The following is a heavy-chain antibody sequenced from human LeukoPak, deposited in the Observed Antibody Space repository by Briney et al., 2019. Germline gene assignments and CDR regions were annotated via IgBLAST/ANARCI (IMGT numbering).Heavy chain of an antibody. Sequence: GGSLRLSCAASGFTFSSYGIHWVRQAPGKGLEWVAVIWYDGSNEYYADSVKGRFTISRDNSKNTVYLQMNSLRAGDTALYYCVRDITYGDQRGYFDYWGQGTLVTVSS. CDR1: GFTFSSYG. CDR2: IWYDGSNE. D-gene: IGHD4-17*01. CDR3: VRDITYGDQRGYFDY. J-gene: IGHJ4*02. V-gene: IGHV3-33*01.